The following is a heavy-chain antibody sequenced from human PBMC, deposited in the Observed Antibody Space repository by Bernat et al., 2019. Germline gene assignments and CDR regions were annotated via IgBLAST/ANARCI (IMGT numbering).Heavy chain of an antibody. CDR1: GFTFSSYG. D-gene: IGHD1-1*01. V-gene: IGHV3-33*01. J-gene: IGHJ4*02. CDR3: ARDGGTTDEGDFDY. CDR2: IWYDGSNK. Sequence: QVQLVESGGGVVQPGRSLRLSCAASGFTFSSYGMHWVRQAPGKGLEWVAVIWYDGSNKYYADSVKGRFTISRDNSENTLYLQMNSLRAEDTAVYYCARDGGTTDEGDFDYWGQGTLVTVSS.